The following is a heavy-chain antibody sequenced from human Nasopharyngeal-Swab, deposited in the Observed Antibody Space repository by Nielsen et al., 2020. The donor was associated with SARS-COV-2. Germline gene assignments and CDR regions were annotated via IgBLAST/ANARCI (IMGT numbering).Heavy chain of an antibody. CDR3: ATGRDYGFDI. Sequence: GESLKISCSASGFTFRTYSMNWVRQAPGKGLEWVAHITASSSATNYADFVRGRFTISRDNARNSLYLQMNTLRNEDTAVFYCATGRDYGFDIWGQGTMVAVSS. J-gene: IGHJ3*02. V-gene: IGHV3-48*02. CDR1: GFTFRTYS. D-gene: IGHD4/OR15-4a*01. CDR2: ITASSSAT.